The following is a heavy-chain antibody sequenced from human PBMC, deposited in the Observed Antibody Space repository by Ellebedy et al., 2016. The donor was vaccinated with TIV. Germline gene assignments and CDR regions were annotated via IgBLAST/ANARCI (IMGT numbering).Heavy chain of an antibody. D-gene: IGHD3-22*01. J-gene: IGHJ4*02. Sequence: GESLKISCAASGFTFRNFAMTWVRQAPGKGLEWVSSISSSGVSSDYADSVRGRVTISRDNSKSTLYLQMDSRRADDSAEYYCAKLDSSGYYYGRLDYWGQGTLVTVSS. CDR2: ISSSGVSS. V-gene: IGHV3-23*01. CDR1: GFTFRNFA. CDR3: AKLDSSGYYYGRLDY.